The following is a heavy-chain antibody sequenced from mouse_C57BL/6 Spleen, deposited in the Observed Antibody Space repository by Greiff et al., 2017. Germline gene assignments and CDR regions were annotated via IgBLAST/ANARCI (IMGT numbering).Heavy chain of an antibody. D-gene: IGHD3-2*02. CDR2: INPSNGGT. V-gene: IGHV1-53*01. Sequence: VQLQQPGTELVKPGASVKLSCKASGYTFTSYWMHWVKQRPGQGLEWIGNINPSNGGTNYNEKFKSKATLTVDKSSSTAYMQLSSLTSEDSAVYYCARDSSGYPYYFDYWGQGTTLTVSS. CDR3: ARDSSGYPYYFDY. CDR1: GYTFTSYW. J-gene: IGHJ2*01.